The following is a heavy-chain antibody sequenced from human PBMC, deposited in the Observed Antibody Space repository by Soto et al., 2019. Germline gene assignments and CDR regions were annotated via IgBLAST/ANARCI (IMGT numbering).Heavy chain of an antibody. CDR2: ISAYNGNT. D-gene: IGHD3-22*01. CDR3: ARAPLYYYDSSGYHK. J-gene: IGHJ4*02. V-gene: IGHV1-18*01. Sequence: ASVKVSCKASGYTFTSYGISWVRQAPGQGLEWMGWISAYNGNTNYAQKLQGRVTMTTDTSTSTAYMELRSLRSDDTAVYYCARAPLYYYDSSGYHKWGQGTLVTVSS. CDR1: GYTFTSYG.